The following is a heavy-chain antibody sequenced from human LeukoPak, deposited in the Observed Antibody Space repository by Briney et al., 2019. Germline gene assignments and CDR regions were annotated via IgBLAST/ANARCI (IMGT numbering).Heavy chain of an antibody. CDR2: INPRRDST. V-gene: IGHV1-46*01. CDR1: GYTFTNYF. J-gene: IGHJ5*02. CDR3: ARRDCVGDCYSNWFDP. D-gene: IGHD2-21*02. Sequence: ASVKVSCKASGYTFTNYFMHWVRQAPGQGPEWMGIINPRRDSTGYAQKFQGRITMTTDMSTRTVYMELSSLESEDTAVYYCARRDCVGDCYSNWFDPWGQGTLATVSS.